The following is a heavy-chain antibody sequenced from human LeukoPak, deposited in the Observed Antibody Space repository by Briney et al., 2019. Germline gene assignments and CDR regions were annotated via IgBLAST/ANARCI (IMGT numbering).Heavy chain of an antibody. V-gene: IGHV3-21*01. J-gene: IGHJ6*02. CDR1: GFTFSSYG. CDR2: ISSSSSYI. CDR3: ARDVDGMDV. Sequence: PGGCLRLSCAASGFTFSSYGMHWVRQAPGKGLEWVSSISSSSSYIYYADSVKGRFTISRDNAKNSLYLQMNSLRAKDTAVYYCARDVDGMDVWGQGTTVTVSS.